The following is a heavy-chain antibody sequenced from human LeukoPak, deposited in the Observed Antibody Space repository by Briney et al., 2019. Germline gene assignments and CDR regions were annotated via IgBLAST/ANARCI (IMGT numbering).Heavy chain of an antibody. CDR2: IYYSGST. CDR3: ARGPEGP. J-gene: IGHJ5*02. V-gene: IGHV4-30-4*07. CDR1: GGSISSGGYS. Sequence: PSQTLSLTCAVSGGSISSGGYSWSWIRQPPGKGLEWIGYIYYSGSTNYNPSLKSRVTMSVDTSKNQFSLKLSSVTAADTAVYYCARGPEGPWGQGTLVTVSS.